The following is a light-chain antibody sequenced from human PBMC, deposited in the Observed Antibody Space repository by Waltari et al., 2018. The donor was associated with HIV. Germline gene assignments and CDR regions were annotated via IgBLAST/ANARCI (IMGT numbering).Light chain of an antibody. Sequence: QSALTQPASVSVSPGHAITISCTGTSTDVGSSTYVSWHQQHPVDPPKLIIHDVSDRPSGISNRFSGSKSGNTASLTISGLQTEDEADYYCSSYTSSTTYVFGTGTRVTVL. J-gene: IGLJ1*01. CDR1: STDVGSSTY. CDR3: SSYTSSTTYV. V-gene: IGLV2-14*03. CDR2: DVS.